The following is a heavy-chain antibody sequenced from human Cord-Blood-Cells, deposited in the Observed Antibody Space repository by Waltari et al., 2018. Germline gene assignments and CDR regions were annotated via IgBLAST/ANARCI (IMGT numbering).Heavy chain of an antibody. CDR2: IYYSGST. CDR1: GGSISSHY. V-gene: IGHV4-59*11. J-gene: IGHJ5*02. CDR3: ARDYSSSWYNWFDP. Sequence: QVQLQESGPGLVKPSETLSLTCTVSGGSISSHYWSWIRQPPGKGLEWIGYIYYSGSTNYNPSLKSRVTISVDTSKNLFSLKLSSVTAADTAVYYCARDYSSSWYNWFDPWGQGTLVTVSS. D-gene: IGHD6-13*01.